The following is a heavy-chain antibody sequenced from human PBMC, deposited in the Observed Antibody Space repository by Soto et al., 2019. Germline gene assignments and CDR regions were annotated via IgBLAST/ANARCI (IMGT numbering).Heavy chain of an antibody. CDR1: GFTFSNAW. CDR3: TTISRAIVVVPAATTRSYYMDV. D-gene: IGHD2-2*01. CDR2: IKSKTDGGTT. V-gene: IGHV3-15*01. J-gene: IGHJ6*03. Sequence: GGSLSLSCAASGFTFSNAWMSWVRQAPGKGLEWVGRIKSKTDGGTTDYAAPVKGRFTISRDESKNTLYLQMNSLKTEDTAVYYCTTISRAIVVVPAATTRSYYMDVWGKGTTVTVSS.